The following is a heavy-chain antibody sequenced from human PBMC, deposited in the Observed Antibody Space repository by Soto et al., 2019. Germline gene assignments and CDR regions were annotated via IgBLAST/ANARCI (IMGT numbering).Heavy chain of an antibody. CDR3: ARASGPGTVDY. D-gene: IGHD1-26*01. CDR2: INEVGSDD. V-gene: IGHV3-7*05. J-gene: IGHJ4*02. Sequence: ESGGGLVQPGGSLRLSCVASGFTFRNYWMSWVRQAPGKGLECGANINEVGSDDYFVDSVEGRFTVSRDNTKNSLYLQLNSLRAEDTAVYYCARASGPGTVDYWGQGTLVTVSS. CDR1: GFTFRNYW.